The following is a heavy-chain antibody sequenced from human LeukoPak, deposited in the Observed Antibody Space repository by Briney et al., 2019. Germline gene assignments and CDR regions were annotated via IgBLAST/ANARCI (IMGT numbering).Heavy chain of an antibody. Sequence: GGSLRLSCAASGFTFSSYGMHWVPQAPGKGLEWVAFIRYDGSNKYYADSVKGRFTISRDNSKNTLYLQMNSLRAEDTAVYYCAKDIGYNWNVGFDPWGQGTLVTVSS. CDR3: AKDIGYNWNVGFDP. CDR2: IRYDGSNK. CDR1: GFTFSSYG. D-gene: IGHD1-20*01. V-gene: IGHV3-30*02. J-gene: IGHJ5*02.